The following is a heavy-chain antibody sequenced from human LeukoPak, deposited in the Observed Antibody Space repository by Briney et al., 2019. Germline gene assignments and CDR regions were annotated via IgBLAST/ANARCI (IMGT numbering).Heavy chain of an antibody. CDR3: VRDWHHWDFDS. J-gene: IGHJ5*01. V-gene: IGHV3-74*01. CDR2: INGVGTAT. Sequence: GGSLRLSCAASGFTFNNYYIHWVRQAPGKGLVWVSRINGVGTATIYADSVKGRFTISRDNAKNTVYLQMNSLRAEDTAIYYCVRDWHHWDFDSWAQGTLVTVSS. CDR1: GFTFNNYY. D-gene: IGHD1-26*01.